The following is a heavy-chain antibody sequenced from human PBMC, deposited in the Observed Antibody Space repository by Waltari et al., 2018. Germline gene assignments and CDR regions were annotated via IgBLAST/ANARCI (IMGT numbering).Heavy chain of an antibody. CDR1: GGTFSSYA. CDR2: ISPILGKA. J-gene: IGHJ4*02. Sequence: QVQLVQSGAEVKKPGSSVKVSCKASGGTFSSYAISWVLQAPGQGLEWMGGISPILGKANDAQKFQGRVTITADESTSTAYMELSSLRSEDTAVYYCARDRVGSGYLYYWGQGTLVTVSS. D-gene: IGHD3-22*01. CDR3: ARDRVGSGYLYY. V-gene: IGHV1-69*01.